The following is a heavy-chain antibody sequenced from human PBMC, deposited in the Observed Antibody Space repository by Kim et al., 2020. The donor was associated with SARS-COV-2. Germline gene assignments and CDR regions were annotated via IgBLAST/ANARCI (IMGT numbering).Heavy chain of an antibody. CDR3: ARDCGGDCSTTDAFDI. Sequence: RSRVTISEDTSKNQFSLKLSSVTAADTAVYYCARDCGGDCSTTDAFDIWGQGTMVTVSS. D-gene: IGHD2-21*02. J-gene: IGHJ3*02. V-gene: IGHV4-59*01.